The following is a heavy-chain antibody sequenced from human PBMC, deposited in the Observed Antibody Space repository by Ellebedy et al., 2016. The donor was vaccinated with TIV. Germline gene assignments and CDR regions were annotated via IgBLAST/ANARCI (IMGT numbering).Heavy chain of an antibody. CDR1: GFNVGTYA. CDR3: AKEGSQGYTMGGMDV. V-gene: IGHV3-30*18. J-gene: IGHJ6*02. CDR2: ISLDGRIE. Sequence: GGSLRLXXVASGFNVGTYAMHWVRQAPGKGLEWVAGISLDGRIEHYVDSVKGRLTISRDNSKKTLYLQMNSLRPEDAAVYYCAKEGSQGYTMGGMDVWGQGTTVIVSS. D-gene: IGHD3-10*01.